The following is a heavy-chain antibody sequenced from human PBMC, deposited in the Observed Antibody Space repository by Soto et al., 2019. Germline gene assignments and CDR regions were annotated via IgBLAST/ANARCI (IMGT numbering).Heavy chain of an antibody. V-gene: IGHV3-20*04. J-gene: IGHJ5*02. Sequence: EVQLVESGGGVVRPGGSLRLSCTASGFTFNHYGMTWVRQAPGKGLQWVSGINWNGGSTAYADSVKGRFTISRDNAKNSLYLQMNSLRVEDTALYYCARGGWPNRVWFDPWGQGTLVTVSS. CDR2: INWNGGST. D-gene: IGHD2-15*01. CDR1: GFTFNHYG. CDR3: ARGGWPNRVWFDP.